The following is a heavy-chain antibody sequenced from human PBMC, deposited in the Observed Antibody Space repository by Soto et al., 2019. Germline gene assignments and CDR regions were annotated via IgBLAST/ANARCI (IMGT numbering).Heavy chain of an antibody. CDR1: GGSISSYY. V-gene: IGHV4-59*01. Sequence: QVQLQESGPGLVKPSETLSLTCTVSGGSISSYYWSWIRQPPGKGLEWIGYIYYSGSTNYNPSLKSRVTISVDTSKNQFSLKPSSVTAADTAVYYCARSLVAVAGPYYFDYWGQGTLVTVSS. CDR2: IYYSGST. J-gene: IGHJ4*02. D-gene: IGHD6-19*01. CDR3: ARSLVAVAGPYYFDY.